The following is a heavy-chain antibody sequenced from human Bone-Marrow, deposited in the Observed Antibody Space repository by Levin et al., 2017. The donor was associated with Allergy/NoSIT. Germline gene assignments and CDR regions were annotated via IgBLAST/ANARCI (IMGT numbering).Heavy chain of an antibody. Sequence: ASGPTLVKPTQTLTLTCTFSGFSLTTYGVSVGWVRQPPGKALEWLGLVYWNDDERYSASLKSRLTNTKDSAKNQLALTMTNMDTVDTATYYCVHRQQHLAPTFDYWGQGILVTVSS. D-gene: IGHD1/OR15-1a*01. V-gene: IGHV2-5*01. J-gene: IGHJ4*02. CDR3: VHRQQHLAPTFDY. CDR2: VYWNDDE. CDR1: GFSLTTYGVS.